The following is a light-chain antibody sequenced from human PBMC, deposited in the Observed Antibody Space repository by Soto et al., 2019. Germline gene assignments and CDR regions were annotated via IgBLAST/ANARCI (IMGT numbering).Light chain of an antibody. CDR2: GAS. V-gene: IGKV3-20*01. CDR1: QTVSSS. J-gene: IGKJ1*01. Sequence: IVLTQSPATLSLSPGERATLSCRASQTVSSSLAWYQQKPGQAPRLLIYGASSRATGIPDRFSGSGSGTDFTLTISRLEPEDFAVYYCQQYGSSFTWTFGQGTKVDI. CDR3: QQYGSSFTWT.